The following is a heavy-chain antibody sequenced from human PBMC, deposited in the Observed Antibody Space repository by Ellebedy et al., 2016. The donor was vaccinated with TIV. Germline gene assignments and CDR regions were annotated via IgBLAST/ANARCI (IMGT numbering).Heavy chain of an antibody. D-gene: IGHD3-10*01. CDR1: GFTFKSYT. J-gene: IGHJ5*02. CDR3: ARDASGSYYPEFVWFDP. CDR2: ISPGSTYI. Sequence: GESLKISXAASGFTFKSYTMNWVRQAPGKGLEWVSSISPGSTYIYYADSVKGRFTISRDNAKNSVYLQMNSLRAEDTAVYYCARDASGSYYPEFVWFDPWGQGTLVTVSS. V-gene: IGHV3-21*01.